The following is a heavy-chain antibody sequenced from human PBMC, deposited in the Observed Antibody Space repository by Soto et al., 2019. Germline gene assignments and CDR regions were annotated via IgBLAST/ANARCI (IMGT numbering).Heavy chain of an antibody. J-gene: IGHJ6*02. CDR3: ARGRLGYSYGYYYYYGMDV. V-gene: IGHV3-21*01. Sequence: PGGSLRLSCAASGFTFSSYSMNWVRQAPGKGLEWVSSISSSSSYIYYADSVKGRFTISRDNAKNSLYLQMNSLRAEDTAVYYCARGRLGYSYGYYYYYGMDVWGQGTTVTVSS. D-gene: IGHD5-18*01. CDR1: GFTFSSYS. CDR2: ISSSSSYI.